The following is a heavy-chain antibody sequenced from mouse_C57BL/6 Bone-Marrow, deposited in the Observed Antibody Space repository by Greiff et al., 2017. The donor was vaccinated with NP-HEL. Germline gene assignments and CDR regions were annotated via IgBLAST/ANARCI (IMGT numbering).Heavy chain of an antibody. Sequence: QVQLQQSGPELVKPGASVKISCKASGYTFTDYYINWVKQRPGQGLEWIGWIFPGSGSTYYNEKFKGKATLTVDKSSSTAYMLLSSLTSEDSAVYFCARYGVITTVVAEDYFDYWGQGTTLTVSS. CDR3: ARYGVITTVVAEDYFDY. CDR2: IFPGSGST. D-gene: IGHD1-1*01. J-gene: IGHJ2*01. V-gene: IGHV1-75*01. CDR1: GYTFTDYY.